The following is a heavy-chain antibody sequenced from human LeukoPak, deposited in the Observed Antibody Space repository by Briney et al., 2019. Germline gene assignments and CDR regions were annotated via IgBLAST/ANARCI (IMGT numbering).Heavy chain of an antibody. J-gene: IGHJ4*02. CDR3: AKDGDLYGAGTYYFDD. V-gene: IGHV3-30*02. D-gene: IGHD3-10*01. Sequence: SVKGRFTISRDNSKNTLFLQMTNLRAEDTAVYYCAKDGDLYGAGTYYFDDWGQGALVTVSS.